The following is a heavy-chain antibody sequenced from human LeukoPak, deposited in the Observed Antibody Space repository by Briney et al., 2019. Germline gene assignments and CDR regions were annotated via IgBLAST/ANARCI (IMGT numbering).Heavy chain of an antibody. CDR3: AFSPLGDNYGFPY. CDR2: LSEGGDTA. J-gene: IGHJ4*02. V-gene: IGHV3-23*01. D-gene: IGHD5-18*01. CDR1: GFTFSSYA. Sequence: PGRSLILSCAGSGFTFSSYAMHWVRQAPGRGLEWVSSLSEGGDTAYYADSVKGRFTIYRDNSRDTLYLQVNSLRADDTALYYCAFSPLGDNYGFPYWGQGALVIVSS.